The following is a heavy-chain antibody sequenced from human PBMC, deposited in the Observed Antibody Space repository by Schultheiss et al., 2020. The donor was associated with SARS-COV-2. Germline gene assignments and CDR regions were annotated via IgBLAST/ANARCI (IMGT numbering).Heavy chain of an antibody. D-gene: IGHD6-13*01. Sequence: GGSLRLSCAASGFTFSTYGMHWVRQAPGKGLEWVAVISHDGSNKYYADSVKGRFTISRDNSKNTLYLQMNSLRAEDTAVYYCAKDLQYSSTTYYYYYYGMDVWGQGTTVTVSS. CDR2: ISHDGSNK. V-gene: IGHV3-30*18. CDR1: GFTFSTYG. J-gene: IGHJ6*02. CDR3: AKDLQYSSTTYYYYYYGMDV.